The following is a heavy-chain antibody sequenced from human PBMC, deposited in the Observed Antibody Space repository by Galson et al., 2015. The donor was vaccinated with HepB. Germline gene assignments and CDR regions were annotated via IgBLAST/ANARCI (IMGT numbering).Heavy chain of an antibody. Sequence: SLRLSCAASGFTFSNYAMHWARQVPGKGLEWVAVLSYDGGSILYADSVKGRFIISRDNSKNTLHLQMNGLTAEDTAVYYCAREQRYCSATTCPSARGLFDYWGQGTLVTVSS. CDR1: GFTFSNYA. V-gene: IGHV3-30-3*01. J-gene: IGHJ4*02. D-gene: IGHD2-15*01. CDR3: AREQRYCSATTCPSARGLFDY. CDR2: LSYDGGSI.